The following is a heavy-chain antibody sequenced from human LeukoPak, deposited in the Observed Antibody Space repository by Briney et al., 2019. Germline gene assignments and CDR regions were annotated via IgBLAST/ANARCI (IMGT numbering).Heavy chain of an antibody. V-gene: IGHV1-2*02. CDR3: ARGGLGLLRVYYYYYMDV. CDR1: GYTFTGYY. D-gene: IGHD1-7*01. J-gene: IGHJ6*03. Sequence: ASVKVSCKASGYTFTGYYMHWVRQAPGQGLEWMGWINPNSGGTNYAQKFQGRVTMTRDTSISTAYMELSRLRSDDTAVYYCARGGLGLLRVYYYYYMDVWGKGTTVTVSS. CDR2: INPNSGGT.